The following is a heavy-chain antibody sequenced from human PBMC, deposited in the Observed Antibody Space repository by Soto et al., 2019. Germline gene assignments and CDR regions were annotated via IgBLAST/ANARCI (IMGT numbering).Heavy chain of an antibody. CDR1: GFTFSSYA. D-gene: IGHD2-15*01. V-gene: IGHV3-23*01. CDR3: AKDEEVVVVAAATDY. CDR2: ISGSGGST. Sequence: EVQLLESGGGLVQPGGSLRLSCAASGFTFSSYAMSWVRQAPGKGLEWVSAISGSGGSTYYADSVKGRFTISRDNSKNTQYLQMNNLRAEDTAVYYCAKDEEVVVVAAATDYWGQGTLVTVSS. J-gene: IGHJ4*02.